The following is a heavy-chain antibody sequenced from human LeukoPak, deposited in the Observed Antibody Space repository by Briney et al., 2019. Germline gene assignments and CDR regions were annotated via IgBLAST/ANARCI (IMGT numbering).Heavy chain of an antibody. CDR3: VREPQAEYYFDY. V-gene: IGHV3-74*01. CDR1: GFTFSSYW. Sequence: GGSLRLSCAASGFTFSSYWMHWVRQAPGEGLVWVSRINSDGSSTTYADSVKGRFTISRDNAKNTLYLQMNSLRAEDTAVYYCVREPQAEYYFDYWGQGTLVTVSS. CDR2: INSDGSST. J-gene: IGHJ4*02. D-gene: IGHD1-14*01.